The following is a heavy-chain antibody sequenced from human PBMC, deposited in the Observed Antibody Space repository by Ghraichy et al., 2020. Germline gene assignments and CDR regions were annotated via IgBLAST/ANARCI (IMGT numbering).Heavy chain of an antibody. J-gene: IGHJ3*02. V-gene: IGHV3-7*01. CDR2: TRQDGSES. Sequence: GGSLRLSCAASGFSFSRYWMSWVRQAPGKGLEWVANTRQDGSESYYVDSVKGRFTISRDNAKNSLYLQMNRLRAEDTAVYYCARGDYYDSSGHYIEAFDIWGQGKMVTVSS. CDR3: ARGDYYDSSGHYIEAFDI. D-gene: IGHD3-22*01. CDR1: GFSFSRYW.